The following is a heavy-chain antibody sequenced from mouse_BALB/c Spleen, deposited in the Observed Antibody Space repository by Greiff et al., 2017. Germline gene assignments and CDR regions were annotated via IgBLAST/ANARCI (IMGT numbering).Heavy chain of an antibody. CDR1: GFTFSSFG. CDR2: ISSGSSTI. J-gene: IGHJ3*01. D-gene: IGHD1-2*01. Sequence: EVQGVESGGGLVQPGGSRKLSCAASGFTFSSFGMHWVRQAPEKGLEWVAYISSGSSTIYYADTVKGRFTISRDNPKNTLFLQMTSLRSEDTAMYYCARPLTYGYPWFAYWGQGTLVTVAA. CDR3: ARPLTYGYPWFAY. V-gene: IGHV5-17*02.